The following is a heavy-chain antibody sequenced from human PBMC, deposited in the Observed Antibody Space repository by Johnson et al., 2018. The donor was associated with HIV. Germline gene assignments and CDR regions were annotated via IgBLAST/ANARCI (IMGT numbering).Heavy chain of an antibody. D-gene: IGHD6-13*01. Sequence: QMLLVESGGGVFQPGRSLRLSCAASGFAFSSYGMHWVRQAPGKGLEWVALISYDGSKKFYADSLKGRFTISRDSSMNTLYLQMNSLKIEDTAVYSCAQEVRIAGSAAFDIWGQGTMVTVSS. CDR2: ISYDGSKK. CDR1: GFAFSSYG. CDR3: AQEVRIAGSAAFDI. V-gene: IGHV3-30*18. J-gene: IGHJ3*02.